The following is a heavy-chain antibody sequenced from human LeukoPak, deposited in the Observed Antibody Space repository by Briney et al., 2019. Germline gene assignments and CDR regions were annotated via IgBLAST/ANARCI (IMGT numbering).Heavy chain of an antibody. CDR2: ITSSSIYK. V-gene: IGHV3-21*01. D-gene: IGHD3-10*01. J-gene: IGHJ4*02. CDR1: GFTFSSYN. CDR3: ARDGITMRILEY. Sequence: GGSLRLSCAASGFTFSSYNMNWVRQAPGKGLEWVSSITSSSIYKYYADSMKGRFTISRDNAKNSLYLQMDSLRAEDTAVYYCARDGITMRILEYWGQGTLVTVSS.